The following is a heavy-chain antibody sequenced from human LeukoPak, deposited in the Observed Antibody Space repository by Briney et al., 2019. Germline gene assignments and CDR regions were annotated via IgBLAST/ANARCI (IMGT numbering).Heavy chain of an antibody. V-gene: IGHV4-61*01. CDR1: GGSVSSGRYY. CDR2: IYYSGST. CDR3: ARVMAVRGVTFDY. D-gene: IGHD3-10*01. J-gene: IGHJ4*02. Sequence: SETLSLTCTVSGGSVSSGRYYWSWIRQPPGKGLEWIGYIYYSGSTNYNPSLKSRVTISVDASKNQFSLKLSSVTAADTAVYYCARVMAVRGVTFDYWGQGTLVTVSS.